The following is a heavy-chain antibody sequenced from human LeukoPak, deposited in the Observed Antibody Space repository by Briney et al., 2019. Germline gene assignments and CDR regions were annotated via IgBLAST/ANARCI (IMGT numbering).Heavy chain of an antibody. CDR2: INIYGYSI. CDR1: GFTFSSYW. CDR3: ERAIAVAGTDY. J-gene: IGHJ4*02. V-gene: IGHV3-74*01. Sequence: VGSLRLSGAAPGFTFSSYWTHWVLKAPGKGLIWLSRINIYGYSIFYADIVKGRFIMSRDNAKNTVFLQINSLRVDGTVMSYCERAIAVAGTDYWGQGNLVSVSS. D-gene: IGHD6-19*01.